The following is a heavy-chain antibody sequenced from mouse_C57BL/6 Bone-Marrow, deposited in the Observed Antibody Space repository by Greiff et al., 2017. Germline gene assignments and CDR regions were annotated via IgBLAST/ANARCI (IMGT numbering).Heavy chain of an antibody. Sequence: LQQSGAELVRPGSSVKLSCKDSYFAFMASAMHWVKQRPGHGLEWIGSFTMYCDATEYSENFKGKDTLTANTSSTTAYMEISSLTSEESAVYYSGYYGSSFAYWGQGTLVTVSA. CDR3: GYYGSSFAY. CDR2: FTMYCDAT. D-gene: IGHD1-1*01. V-gene: IGHV1-49*01. CDR1: YFAFMASA. J-gene: IGHJ3*01.